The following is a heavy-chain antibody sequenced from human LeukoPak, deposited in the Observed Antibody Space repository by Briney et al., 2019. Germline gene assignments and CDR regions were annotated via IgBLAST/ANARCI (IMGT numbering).Heavy chain of an antibody. V-gene: IGHV4-39*07. CDR2: IYYSGST. Sequence: KPSETLSLTCTVSGGSISSSSYYWGWIRQPPGKGLEWIGSIYYSGSTYYNPSLKSRVTISVDTSKNQFSLKLSSVTAADTAVYYCARDSSGWSAVDYYGMDVWGQGTTVTVSS. CDR3: ARDSSGWSAVDYYGMDV. CDR1: GGSISSSSYY. D-gene: IGHD6-19*01. J-gene: IGHJ6*02.